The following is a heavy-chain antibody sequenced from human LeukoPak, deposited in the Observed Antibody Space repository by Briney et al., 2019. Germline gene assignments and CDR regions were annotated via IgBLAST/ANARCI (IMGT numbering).Heavy chain of an antibody. CDR2: INHSGST. D-gene: IGHD2-15*01. CDR1: GGSFSGYY. V-gene: IGHV4-34*01. CDR3: ARVPPLDIVVVVAATRSEDAFDI. J-gene: IGHJ3*02. Sequence: SETLSLTCAVYGGSFSGYYWSWIRQPPGKGLEWIGEINHSGSTNYNPSLKSRVTISVDTSKNQFSLKLSSVTAADTAVYYCARVPPLDIVVVVAATRSEDAFDIWGQGTMVTVSS.